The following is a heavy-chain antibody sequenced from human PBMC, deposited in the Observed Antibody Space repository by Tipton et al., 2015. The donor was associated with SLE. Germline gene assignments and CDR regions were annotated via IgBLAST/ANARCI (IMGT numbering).Heavy chain of an antibody. J-gene: IGHJ3*02. D-gene: IGHD3-22*01. CDR2: IADSGRT. Sequence: TLSLTCTVSGGSISSGSFYWSWIRKPPGKGLEWIWYIADSGRTKYNPSLKSRVTMSVDTSKNQFSLKVNSVTAADTAVYYCARLTYYHDSRGAFDIWGQGTMVTVSS. V-gene: IGHV4-61*01. CDR1: GGSISSGSFY. CDR3: ARLTYYHDSRGAFDI.